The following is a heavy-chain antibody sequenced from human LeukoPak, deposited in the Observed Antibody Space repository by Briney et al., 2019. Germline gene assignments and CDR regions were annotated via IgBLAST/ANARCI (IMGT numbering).Heavy chain of an antibody. D-gene: IGHD3-10*01. J-gene: IGHJ6*02. CDR2: ISGSGGST. V-gene: IGHV3-23*01. CDR3: AKAMVRGVSAYGMDV. CDR1: GFTFSSYA. Sequence: PGGSLRLSCAASGFTFSSYAMSWVRQAPGEGLEWVSAISGSGGSTHYADSVKGRFTISRDNSKNTLYLQMNSLRAEDTAVYYCAKAMVRGVSAYGMDVWGQGTTVTVSS.